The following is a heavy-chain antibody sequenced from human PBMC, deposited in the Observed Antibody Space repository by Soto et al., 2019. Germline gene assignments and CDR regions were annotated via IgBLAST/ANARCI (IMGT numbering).Heavy chain of an antibody. J-gene: IGHJ6*02. CDR1: SGSRSDHY. V-gene: IGHV4-34*01. CDR3: ARGKSSGYKFGPRNFFYYGMDV. CDR2: IHPSGRT. D-gene: IGHD5-18*01. Sequence: PSETISLTYAVFSGSRSDHYCNWVRQSPCKSMESIGEIHPSGRTDSSASLKSRVTLSLDTSTSQFSLQVPSVTAADTGVYYCARGKSSGYKFGPRNFFYYGMDVWGPGTTLTVSS.